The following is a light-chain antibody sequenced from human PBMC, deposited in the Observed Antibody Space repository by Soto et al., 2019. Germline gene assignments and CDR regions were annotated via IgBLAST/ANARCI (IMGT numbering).Light chain of an antibody. CDR1: QSVSIY. CDR2: DAS. J-gene: IGKJ5*01. Sequence: EIVLTQSPATLSLSPGERATLSCRASQSVSIYLAWYQQKPGQAPRLLIYDASNRATGIPDRFSGSGSGTDFTVTISSLEPEDFAVYYCQQRSNWPPITFGQGTRLEI. CDR3: QQRSNWPPIT. V-gene: IGKV3-11*01.